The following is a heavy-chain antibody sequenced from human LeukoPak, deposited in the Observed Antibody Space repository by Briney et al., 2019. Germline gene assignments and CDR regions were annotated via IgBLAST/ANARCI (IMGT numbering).Heavy chain of an antibody. V-gene: IGHV3-53*01. J-gene: IGHJ4*02. CDR3: ARDLPGRGSFDY. CDR2: IYSGGNT. CDR1: EFTFNTYA. Sequence: GGSLRLSCAVSEFTFNTYAMSWVRQAPGKGLEWVSVIYSGGNTYSADSVKGRFTISRDNPKNTVYLQMNSLRAEDTAVYYCARDLPGRGSFDYWGQGTLVTVSS. D-gene: IGHD1-14*01.